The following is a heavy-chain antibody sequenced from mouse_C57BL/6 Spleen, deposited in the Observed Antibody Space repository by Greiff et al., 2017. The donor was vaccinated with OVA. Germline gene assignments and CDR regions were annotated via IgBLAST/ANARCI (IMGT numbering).Heavy chain of an antibody. J-gene: IGHJ1*03. CDR2: IDPSDSET. CDR1: GYTFTSYW. D-gene: IGHD4-1*01. Sequence: QVQLQQPGAELVRPGSSVKLSCKASGYTFTSYWMHWVKQRPIQGLEWIGNIDPSDSETHYNQKFKDKATLTVDKSSSTAYMQLSSLTSEDSAVYYGAREETGTHWYFDVWGTGTTVTVSS. V-gene: IGHV1-52*01. CDR3: AREETGTHWYFDV.